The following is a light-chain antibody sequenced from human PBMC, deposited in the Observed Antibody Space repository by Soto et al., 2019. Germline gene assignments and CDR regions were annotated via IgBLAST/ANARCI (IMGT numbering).Light chain of an antibody. CDR2: KAS. CDR1: QSINSW. Sequence: DIQMIQSPSTLSASVGDRVTITCRASQSINSWLAWYQQKPGKAPKLLIYKASSLERGVPSRFSGSGSGTEFTLTISSLQPDDLATYYCQQYNSYWRTFGQGTKV. V-gene: IGKV1-5*03. CDR3: QQYNSYWRT. J-gene: IGKJ1*01.